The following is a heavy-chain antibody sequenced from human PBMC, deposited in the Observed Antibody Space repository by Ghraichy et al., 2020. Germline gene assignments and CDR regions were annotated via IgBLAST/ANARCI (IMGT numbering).Heavy chain of an antibody. CDR3: ARGAFGISSAY. D-gene: IGHD6-6*01. CDR1: GFTVSSNY. J-gene: IGHJ4*02. CDR2: IYSGGNT. V-gene: IGHV3-53*01. Sequence: GGSLRLSCAASGFTVSSNYMSWVRQAPGKGLEWVSVIYSGGNTYYADSVKGRFTISRDNSKNTLYLQMNSLRAEDTAVYYCARGAFGISSAYWGQGTLVTVSS.